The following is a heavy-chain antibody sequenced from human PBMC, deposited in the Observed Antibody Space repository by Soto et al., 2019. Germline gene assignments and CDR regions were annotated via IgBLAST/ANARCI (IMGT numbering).Heavy chain of an antibody. CDR1: GYTFTTYY. D-gene: IGHD6-13*01. Sequence: QVQLVQSGAEVKKPGASVKVSCKASGYTFTTYYMHWVRQAPGQGLEWMGIINPSSGSAGYAQKFQGRVTMTRDTSTSTVYLELSSLRSEDTAVYYCAGGLYSSNAYFDYWGQGTLVTVSS. J-gene: IGHJ4*02. V-gene: IGHV1-46*01. CDR2: INPSSGSA. CDR3: AGGLYSSNAYFDY.